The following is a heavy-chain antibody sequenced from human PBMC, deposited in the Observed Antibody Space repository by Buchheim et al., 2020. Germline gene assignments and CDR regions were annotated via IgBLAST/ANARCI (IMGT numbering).Heavy chain of an antibody. J-gene: IGHJ4*02. CDR3: ARAGPSGSYVKSSYYFDY. CDR1: GYTFTSYY. Sequence: QVQLVQSGAEVKKPGASVKVSCKAPGYTFTSYYMHWVRQAPGQGLEWMGIINPSGGSTSYAQKFQGRVTMTRDTSTSTVYMELSRLRSEDTAVYYCARAGPSGSYVKSSYYFDYWGQGTL. CDR2: INPSGGST. V-gene: IGHV1-46*01. D-gene: IGHD1-26*01.